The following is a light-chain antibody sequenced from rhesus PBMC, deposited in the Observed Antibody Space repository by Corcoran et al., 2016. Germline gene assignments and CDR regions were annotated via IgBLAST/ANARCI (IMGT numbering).Light chain of an antibody. CDR2: AAS. V-gene: IGKV1-74*01. CDR3: QHSYGTPLT. J-gene: IGKJ4*01. Sequence: DIQMTQSPSSLSASVGDRVTITRRASENVNNYLHWYQQKPGKAPKLLIYAASTLQSGVPSRFSGSGAGTDYTFTISSLQPEDVATYCCQHSYGTPLTFGGGTKVEIK. CDR1: ENVNNY.